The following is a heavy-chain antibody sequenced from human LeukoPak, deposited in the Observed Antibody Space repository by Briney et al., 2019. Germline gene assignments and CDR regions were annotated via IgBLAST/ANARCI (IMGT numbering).Heavy chain of an antibody. D-gene: IGHD5-18*01. CDR1: GFTFSSYA. CDR3: AKDVAIQLWLGYFDY. Sequence: PGGSLRLSCAASGFTFSSYAMSWVRQAPGKGLEWVLAISGSGGSTYYADSVKGRFTISRDNSKNTLYLQMNSLRAEDTAVYYCAKDVAIQLWLGYFDYWGQGTLVTVSS. V-gene: IGHV3-23*01. CDR2: ISGSGGST. J-gene: IGHJ4*02.